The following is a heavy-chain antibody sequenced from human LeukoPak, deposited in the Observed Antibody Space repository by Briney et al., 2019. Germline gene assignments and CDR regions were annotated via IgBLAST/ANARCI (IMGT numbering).Heavy chain of an antibody. CDR3: ARDRDYYDILTTSGPFDY. J-gene: IGHJ4*02. CDR1: GGSISSSSYY. V-gene: IGHV4-39*07. CDR2: IYYSGST. D-gene: IGHD3-9*01. Sequence: PSETLSLTCTVSGGSISSSSYYWGWIRQPPGKGLEWIGSIYYSGSTYYNPSLKSRVTISVDRSKNQFSLKLSSVTAADTAVYYCARDRDYYDILTTSGPFDYWGQGTLVTVSS.